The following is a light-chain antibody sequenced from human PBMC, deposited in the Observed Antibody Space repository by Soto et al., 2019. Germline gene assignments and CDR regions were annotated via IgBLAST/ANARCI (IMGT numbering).Light chain of an antibody. V-gene: IGLV2-14*01. CDR2: EVS. CDR1: RSDVGAYDY. CDR3: SSFTRSSTLV. J-gene: IGLJ2*01. Sequence: QSVLTQPASVSGSPGQSITISCTGSRSDVGAYDYVSWYQHHPGKAPKLLIYEVSYRPSGASIRFSGSKSGNTASLTISGLQAEDEAAYYCSSFTRSSTLVFGGGTKLTVL.